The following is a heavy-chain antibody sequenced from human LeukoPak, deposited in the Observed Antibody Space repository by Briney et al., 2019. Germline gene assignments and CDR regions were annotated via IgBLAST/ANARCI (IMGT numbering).Heavy chain of an antibody. D-gene: IGHD6-19*01. CDR3: ARDSSSGWYKLDP. CDR1: GGSISSGSYY. CDR2: IYTSGST. V-gene: IGHV4-61*02. Sequence: SETLSLTCTVSGGSISSGSYYWSWIRQPAGKGLEWIGRIYTSGSTNYNPSLKSRVTISVDTSKNQFSLKLSSVTAADTAVYYCARDSSSGWYKLDPWGQGTLVTVSS. J-gene: IGHJ5*02.